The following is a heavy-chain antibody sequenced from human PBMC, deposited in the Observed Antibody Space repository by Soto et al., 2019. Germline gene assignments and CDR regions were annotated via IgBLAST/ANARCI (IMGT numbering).Heavy chain of an antibody. CDR1: GFTFSSYA. V-gene: IGHV3-30*04. CDR3: ARDGRQRQCLDFFGY. J-gene: IGHJ4*02. D-gene: IGHD6-19*01. Sequence: QVQLVESGGGVVQPGTSLRLSCAASGFTFSSYAIHWVRQAPGEGLEWVAVMSHDGKNKYYAESVKGRFTISRDNSKNTLYLQMNSLRPEDTAFYFCARDGRQRQCLDFFGYWGQGTLVTVSS. CDR2: MSHDGKNK.